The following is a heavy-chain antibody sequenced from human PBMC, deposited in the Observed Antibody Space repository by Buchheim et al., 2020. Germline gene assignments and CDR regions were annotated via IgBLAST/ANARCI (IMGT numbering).Heavy chain of an antibody. CDR3: AKSLAHIDDFWIYSTYYYYGLHV. Sequence: QMQLVESGGGVVRPGRSLRLSCAASGFTFSSYGMHWVRQAPGKGLEWVALISYDGTNKYYADSMKGRFTVSRDNSKNTLYLQMNSLRPEDTAVYFCAKSLAHIDDFWIYSTYYYYGLHVWGQGTT. J-gene: IGHJ6*02. CDR2: ISYDGTNK. CDR1: GFTFSSYG. V-gene: IGHV3-30*18. D-gene: IGHD3-3*01.